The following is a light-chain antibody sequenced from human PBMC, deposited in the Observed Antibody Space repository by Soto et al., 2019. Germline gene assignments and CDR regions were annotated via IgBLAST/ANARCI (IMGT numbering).Light chain of an antibody. CDR3: QQSYNLPWT. CDR1: QSVSGW. CDR2: DAS. V-gene: IGKV1-5*01. Sequence: DIQMTQSPSTLSASLGDTVTVTCRASQSVSGWLAWYQQKPGEAPKLLIYDASALPRGVPSRFRGSGSGTKFTLTIASLQPDDSETYYCQQSYNLPWTFGPGTKVDIK. J-gene: IGKJ1*01.